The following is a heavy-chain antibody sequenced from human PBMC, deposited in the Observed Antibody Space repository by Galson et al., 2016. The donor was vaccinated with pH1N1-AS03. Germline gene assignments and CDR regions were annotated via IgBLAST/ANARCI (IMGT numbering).Heavy chain of an antibody. CDR3: ARGDGYNYYFDY. V-gene: IGHV5-51*03. J-gene: IGHJ4*02. CDR2: IYPGDSDT. Sequence: QSGAEVKKPGESLMISCKASGFRFTTYWIAWVRQLPGKGLEWMGFIYPGDSDTKYSPSFQGQVTISADKSISTAYLRWNSLKASDTAVYYCARGDGYNYYFDYWGQGTMVTVSS. CDR1: GFRFTTYW. D-gene: IGHD5-24*01.